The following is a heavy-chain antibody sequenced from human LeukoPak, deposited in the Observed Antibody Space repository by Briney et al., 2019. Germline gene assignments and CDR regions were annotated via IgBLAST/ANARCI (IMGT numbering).Heavy chain of an antibody. V-gene: IGHV5-51*01. J-gene: IGHJ3*02. CDR2: IYPGDSDT. CDR1: RYSFTSYW. Sequence: GESLKISCKGSRYSFTSYWIGWVRQMPGKGLEWMGIIYPGDSDTRYSPSFQGQVTISADKSISTAYLQWSSLKASDTAMYYCARHLELRPDAFDIWGQGTMVTVSS. CDR3: ARHLELRPDAFDI. D-gene: IGHD1-7*01.